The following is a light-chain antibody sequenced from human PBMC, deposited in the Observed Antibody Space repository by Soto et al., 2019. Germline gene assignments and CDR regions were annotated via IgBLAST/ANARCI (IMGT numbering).Light chain of an antibody. V-gene: IGKV3-20*01. Sequence: EIVLTQSPGTLSLSPGERATLSCRASQSVSSNYLAWYQQQPGQAPRLLIYGASSRATGLPDRFSGSGSGTDFTLTISRLEPEDFAVYYCQQYDSSPWTFGQGTKVEIK. CDR3: QQYDSSPWT. CDR1: QSVSSNY. CDR2: GAS. J-gene: IGKJ1*01.